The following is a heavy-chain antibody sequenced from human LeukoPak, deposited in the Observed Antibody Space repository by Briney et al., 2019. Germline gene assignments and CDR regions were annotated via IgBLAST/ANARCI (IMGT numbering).Heavy chain of an antibody. Sequence: PGRSLRLSCAASGFTFSSYGMHWVRQAPGKGLEWVAVIWYDGSNKYYADSVKGRFTISRDNSKNMIYLEMSSLKAEDTAVYYCAKERNLEIAVAGTIFDYWGQGTLVTVSS. CDR1: GFTFSSYG. V-gene: IGHV3-33*06. CDR2: IWYDGSNK. J-gene: IGHJ4*02. D-gene: IGHD6-19*01. CDR3: AKERNLEIAVAGTIFDY.